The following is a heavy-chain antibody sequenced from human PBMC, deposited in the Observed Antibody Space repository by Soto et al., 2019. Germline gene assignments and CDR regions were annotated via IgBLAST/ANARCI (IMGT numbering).Heavy chain of an antibody. CDR1: GFTFSSYA. D-gene: IGHD3-22*01. CDR2: ISSNGGST. V-gene: IGHV3-64*04. Sequence: PGGSLRLSCSASGFTFSSYAMHWVRQAPGKGLEYVSAISSNGGSTYYADSVKGRFTISRDNSKNSLYLQMNSLRAEDTAVYYCVRGATYYYDSSGYYPFDYWGQGTLVTVSS. CDR3: VRGATYYYDSSGYYPFDY. J-gene: IGHJ4*02.